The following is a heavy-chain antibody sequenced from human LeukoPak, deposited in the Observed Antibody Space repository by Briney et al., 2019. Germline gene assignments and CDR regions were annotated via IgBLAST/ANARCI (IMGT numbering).Heavy chain of an antibody. V-gene: IGHV3-53*01. D-gene: IGHD3-10*01. Sequence: GGSPRLSCAASGFTVSSNYMSWVRQAPGEGLVWVSVIYSDGNTFYADSVRGRFTISRDNSKNTLYLQMHSLRAEDTAVYYCASGTTMVQGVIFAYWGQGTLVTVSS. J-gene: IGHJ4*02. CDR1: GFTVSSNY. CDR2: IYSDGNT. CDR3: ASGTTMVQGVIFAY.